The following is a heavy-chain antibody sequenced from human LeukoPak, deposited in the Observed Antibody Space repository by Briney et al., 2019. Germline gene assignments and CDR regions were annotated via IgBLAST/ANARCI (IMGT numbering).Heavy chain of an antibody. CDR2: IKQDGSEK. D-gene: IGHD5-18*01. J-gene: IGHJ4*02. CDR1: GFTFRNYW. V-gene: IGHV3-7*02. Sequence: GGSLRLSCAASGFTFRNYWMSWVRQAPGKGLEWVANIKQDGSEKYYVASVEGRFTISRDNAKNSLYLQMNSLRPEDTAVYYCARGIGSGYSYGALDYWGQGTLVTVSS. CDR3: ARGIGSGYSYGALDY.